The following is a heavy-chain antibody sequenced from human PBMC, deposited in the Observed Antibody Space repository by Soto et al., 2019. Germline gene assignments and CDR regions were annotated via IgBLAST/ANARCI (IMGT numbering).Heavy chain of an antibody. CDR3: ASPNVDTASLHYYYGMDV. J-gene: IGHJ6*02. CDR1: GGTFSSYA. Sequence: QVQLVQSGAEVKKPGSSVKVYCKASGGTFSSYAISWVRQAPGQGLEWRGGIIPIFGTANYAQKFQGRVTITADKSTSTAYMELRSLRSEDTAVYYGASPNVDTASLHYYYGMDVWGQGTTVTVSS. D-gene: IGHD5-18*01. CDR2: IIPIFGTA. V-gene: IGHV1-69*06.